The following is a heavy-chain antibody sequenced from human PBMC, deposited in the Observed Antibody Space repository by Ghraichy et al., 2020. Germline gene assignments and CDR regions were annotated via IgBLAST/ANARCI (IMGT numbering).Heavy chain of an antibody. D-gene: IGHD3-10*01. Sequence: SQTLSLTCTVSGGSISSGGYYWSWIRQHPGKGLEWIGYIHYSGSTYYNPSLKSRVTISVDTSKNQFSLKLSSVTAADTAVYYCARDPKGSGYFDYWGQGTLVTVSS. CDR3: ARDPKGSGYFDY. CDR2: IHYSGST. CDR1: GGSISSGGYY. V-gene: IGHV4-31*03. J-gene: IGHJ4*02.